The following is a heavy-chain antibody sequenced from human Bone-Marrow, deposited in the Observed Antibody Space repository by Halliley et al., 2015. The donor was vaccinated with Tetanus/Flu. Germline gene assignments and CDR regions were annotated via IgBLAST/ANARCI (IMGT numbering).Heavy chain of an antibody. Sequence: TLSLTCIVSGDFISTYYWNWIRQAPGKGLEWIGYIYYSGSTDTTPSLKSRVTMSVDTSKNQFSLKLSSVTAADTAVYYCARRPGYSGVALDHWGQGKLVTVSS. V-gene: IGHV4-59*08. CDR3: ARRPGYSGVALDH. J-gene: IGHJ4*02. CDR1: GDFISTYY. D-gene: IGHD3-10*01. CDR2: IYYSGST.